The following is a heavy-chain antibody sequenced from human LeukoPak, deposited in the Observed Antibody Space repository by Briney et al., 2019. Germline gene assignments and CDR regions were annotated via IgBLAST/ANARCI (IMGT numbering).Heavy chain of an antibody. CDR1: GFTVSSNY. V-gene: IGHV3-53*04. D-gene: IGHD6-13*01. CDR2: IYSGGST. J-gene: IGHJ6*02. Sequence: PGGSLRLSCAASGFTVSSNYMSWVRQAPGKGLEWVSVIYSGGSTYYADSVKGRFTISRHNSKNTLYLQVNSLRAEDTAVYYCARVIAAPVGYYGMDVWGQGTTVTVSS. CDR3: ARVIAAPVGYYGMDV.